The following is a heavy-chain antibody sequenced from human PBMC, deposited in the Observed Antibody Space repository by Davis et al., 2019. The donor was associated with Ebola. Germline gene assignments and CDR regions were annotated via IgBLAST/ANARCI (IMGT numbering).Heavy chain of an antibody. D-gene: IGHD2-8*02. Sequence: MPSETLSLTCTVSGGSVNSGSYYWTWIRQPPGKGLEWIGNVYYSGTTTYNPSLKSPVTISVDTSENQFSLNLISVTAADTALYYCAREYWATEGALDVWGQGTLVTVSS. CDR2: VYYSGTT. CDR1: GGSVNSGSYY. CDR3: AREYWATEGALDV. J-gene: IGHJ3*01. V-gene: IGHV4-61*01.